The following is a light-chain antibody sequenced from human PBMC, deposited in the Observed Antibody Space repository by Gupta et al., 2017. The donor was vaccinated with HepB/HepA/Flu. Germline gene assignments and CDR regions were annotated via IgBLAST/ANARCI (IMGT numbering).Light chain of an antibody. V-gene: IGKV4-1*01. CDR1: QSVLYSSNNKNY. J-gene: IGKJ2*01. Sequence: DIVMTQSPDSLAVSLGEGATINCKSSQSVLYSSNNKNYLAWYQQKPGQPPKLLIYWASTRESGVPDRISGSGSGTDFTLTISSLQAEDVAVYYCQQYYSTPPTFGQGTKLEIK. CDR2: WAS. CDR3: QQYYSTPPT.